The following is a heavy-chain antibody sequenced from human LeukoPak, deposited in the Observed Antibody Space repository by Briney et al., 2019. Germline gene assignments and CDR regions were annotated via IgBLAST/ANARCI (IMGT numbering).Heavy chain of an antibody. Sequence: GASVKVSCKASGYTFTSYGISWVRQAPGQGLEWMGWISAYNGNTNYAQKLQGRVTMTTDTSTSTAYMELRSLRSDDTAVYYCARGRGVVRPVDYFDYWGQGTLVTVSS. D-gene: IGHD3-10*02. J-gene: IGHJ4*02. CDR1: GYTFTSYG. CDR3: ARGRGVVRPVDYFDY. CDR2: ISAYNGNT. V-gene: IGHV1-18*01.